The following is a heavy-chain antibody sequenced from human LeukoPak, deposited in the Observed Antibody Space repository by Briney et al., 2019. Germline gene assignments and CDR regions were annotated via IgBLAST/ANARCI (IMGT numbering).Heavy chain of an antibody. V-gene: IGHV3-74*01. D-gene: IGHD3-22*01. CDR1: GFTFSSYW. CDR2: ITSDGSST. Sequence: GGSLSLSCAASGFTFSSYWMHWVRQAPGKGLVWVSRITSDGSSTTYADSVKGRFTISRDNAKNTLYLQMNSLRAEDTTVYYCARGHSSGYYYDAFDIWGRGTMVTLSS. J-gene: IGHJ3*02. CDR3: ARGHSSGYYYDAFDI.